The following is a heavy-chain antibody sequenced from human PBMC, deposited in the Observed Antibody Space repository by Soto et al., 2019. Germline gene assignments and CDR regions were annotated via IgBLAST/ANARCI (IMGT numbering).Heavy chain of an antibody. CDR2: IHPISGAT. CDR1: GYIFSGYY. V-gene: IGHV1-2*02. Sequence: ASVKVSCKASGYIFSGYYMNWVRQTAGQGLDWMGWIHPISGATHYAQRFQGRVTMTSATSTRTANMTLNSHTSNDTAVDYCSCGRAGVGVGEVDYWGQGTLVTVSS. D-gene: IGHD2-21*01. J-gene: IGHJ4*02. CDR3: SCGRAGVGVGEVDY.